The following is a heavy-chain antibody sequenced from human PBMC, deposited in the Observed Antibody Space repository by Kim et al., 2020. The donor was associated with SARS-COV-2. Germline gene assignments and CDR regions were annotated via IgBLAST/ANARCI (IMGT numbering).Heavy chain of an antibody. CDR3: ARGSQYYYDSSGYYLPSDPRDAFDI. CDR1: GYTFTSYG. Sequence: ASVKVSCKASGYTFTSYGISWVRQAPGQGLEWMGWISAYNGNTNYAQKLQGRVTMTTDTSTSTAYMELRSLRSDDTAVYYCARGSQYYYDSSGYYLPSDPRDAFDIWGQGTMVTVSS. CDR2: ISAYNGNT. V-gene: IGHV1-18*04. D-gene: IGHD3-22*01. J-gene: IGHJ3*02.